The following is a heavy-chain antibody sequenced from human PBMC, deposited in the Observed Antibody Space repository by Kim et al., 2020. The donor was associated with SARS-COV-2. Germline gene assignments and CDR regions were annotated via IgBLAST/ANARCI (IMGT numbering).Heavy chain of an antibody. Sequence: SGPTLVNPTQTLTLTCTFSGFSLTTSGMSISWVRQPPGKVLEWLALIDWDEDKYYSTSLKTRLTISKDTSKSQVVLTMTTMDPVDTATYYCARMGLGGPGGLDVWGQGTTVTVSS. J-gene: IGHJ6*02. CDR2: IDWDEDK. CDR1: GFSLTTSGMS. CDR3: ARMGLGGPGGLDV. D-gene: IGHD6-25*01. V-gene: IGHV2-70*20.